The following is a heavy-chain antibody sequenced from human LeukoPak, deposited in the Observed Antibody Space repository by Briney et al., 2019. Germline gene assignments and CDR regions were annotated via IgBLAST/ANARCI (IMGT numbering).Heavy chain of an antibody. CDR3: ARVPSYLRYFI. Sequence: GGSLRLSCAASGFTFSSYSMNWVRQAPGKGLKWVSYISSSSSTIYYADSVKGRFTISRDNAKNSLYLQMNSLRAEDTAVYYCARVPSYLRYFIWGQGTMVTVSS. J-gene: IGHJ3*02. V-gene: IGHV3-48*01. CDR1: GFTFSSYS. D-gene: IGHD3-9*01. CDR2: ISSSSSTI.